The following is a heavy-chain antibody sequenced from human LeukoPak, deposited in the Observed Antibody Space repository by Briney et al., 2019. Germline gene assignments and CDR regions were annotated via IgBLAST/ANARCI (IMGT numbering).Heavy chain of an antibody. CDR1: GYTFTNYD. V-gene: IGHV1-8*01. CDR3: ARDFFDGHGYTLYYYGMDV. CDR2: MNPTSGKA. D-gene: IGHD3-22*01. Sequence: GASVKVSCKASGYTFTNYDVNWVRQATGQGLEWMGWMNPTSGKAGFAQRFQGRVSMTRNISISTAYMELSSLRSEDTAVYYCARDFFDGHGYTLYYYGMDVWGQGTTVTVSS. J-gene: IGHJ6*02.